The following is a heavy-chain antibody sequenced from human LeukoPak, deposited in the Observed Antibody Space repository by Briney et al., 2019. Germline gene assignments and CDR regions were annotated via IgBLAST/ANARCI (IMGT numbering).Heavy chain of an antibody. CDR3: AKAYCSSNRCYFFDY. CDR1: GFTFSSYA. CDR2: ISDSGGYT. V-gene: IGHV3-23*01. Sequence: VGSLGLSCAASGFTFSSYAMSWVRQAPGKGLEWVSVISDSGGYTYYADSVKGRFTISRDNSKNTLYLQMNSLRAEDTAVYYCAKAYCSSNRCYFFDYWGQGTLVTVSS. D-gene: IGHD2-2*01. J-gene: IGHJ4*02.